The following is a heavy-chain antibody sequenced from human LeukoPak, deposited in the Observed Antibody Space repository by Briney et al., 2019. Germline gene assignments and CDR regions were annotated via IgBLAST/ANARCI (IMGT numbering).Heavy chain of an antibody. V-gene: IGHV3-11*05. Sequence: GGSLRLSCAGSGFIFSDFYMNWIRQAPGKGLEWLAYISPSGSYTTYGDSVKGRFVISRDNTKNSVSLQMDSLRAEDTAVYLCAGDQVSAVFDYWGQGARVTV. J-gene: IGHJ4*02. D-gene: IGHD5/OR15-5a*01. CDR3: AGDQVSAVFDY. CDR2: ISPSGSYT. CDR1: GFIFSDFY.